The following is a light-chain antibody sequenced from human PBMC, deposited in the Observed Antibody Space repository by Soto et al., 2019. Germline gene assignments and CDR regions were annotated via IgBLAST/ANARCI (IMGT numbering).Light chain of an antibody. CDR1: EDISNY. Sequence: DIQMTQSPSSLSASVGDTVTITCQASEDISNYLNWYQQKPGRAPNLLIYDASNLETGVPPRFSGRGSGTDFTLTISSLQPGDFATYYCQQYEKLPLTFGGGTKVEIK. V-gene: IGKV1-33*01. CDR2: DAS. CDR3: QQYEKLPLT. J-gene: IGKJ4*02.